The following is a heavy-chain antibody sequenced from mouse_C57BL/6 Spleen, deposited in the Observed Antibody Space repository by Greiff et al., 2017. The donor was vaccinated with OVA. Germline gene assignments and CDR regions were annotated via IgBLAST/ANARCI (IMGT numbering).Heavy chain of an antibody. D-gene: IGHD2-5*01. CDR1: GFTFSSYG. CDR3: ARGGGVRRAMDY. Sequence: DVQLQESGGDLVKPGGSLKLSCAASGFTFSSYGMSWVRQTPDKRLEWVATISSGGSYTYYPDSVKGRFTISRDNAKNTLYLQMSSLKSEDTAMYYCARGGGVRRAMDYWGQGTSVTVSS. CDR2: ISSGGSYT. V-gene: IGHV5-6*01. J-gene: IGHJ4*01.